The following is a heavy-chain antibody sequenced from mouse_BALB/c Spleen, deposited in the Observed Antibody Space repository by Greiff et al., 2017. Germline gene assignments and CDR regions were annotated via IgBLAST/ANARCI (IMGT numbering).Heavy chain of an antibody. CDR3: ARYDYDGGAFDY. D-gene: IGHD2-4*01. CDR1: GFTFSSFG. CDR2: ISSGSSTI. Sequence: EVKLMESGGGLVQPGGSRKLSCAASGFTFSSFGMHWVRQAPEKGLEWVAYISSGSSTIYYADTVKGRFTISRDNPKNTLFLQMTSLRSEDTAMYYCARYDYDGGAFDYWGQGTTLTVSS. V-gene: IGHV5-17*02. J-gene: IGHJ2*01.